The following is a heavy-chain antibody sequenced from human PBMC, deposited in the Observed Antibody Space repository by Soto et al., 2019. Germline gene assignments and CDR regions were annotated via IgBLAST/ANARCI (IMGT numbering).Heavy chain of an antibody. CDR3: AARYCSSTTCFHFDY. CDR1: GGTFGAYG. D-gene: IGHD2-2*01. Sequence: GGSLSVWWGAAGGTFGAYGGRWVRPDQGKGLEYVSAISGNGGSTYYANSVKGRFTISRDNSKNTLYLQMGSLRAEDTAVYYCAARYCSSTTCFHFDYWGQGTLVTVSS. J-gene: IGHJ4*02. CDR2: ISGNGGST. V-gene: IGHV3-64*01.